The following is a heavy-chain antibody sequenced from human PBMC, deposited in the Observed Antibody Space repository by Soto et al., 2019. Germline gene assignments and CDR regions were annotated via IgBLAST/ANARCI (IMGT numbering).Heavy chain of an antibody. V-gene: IGHV1-69*13. CDR1: GGTFSSYA. J-gene: IGHJ6*02. Sequence: SVKVSCKASGGTFSSYAISWVREAPVQGLEWMGGIIPIFGTANYAQKFQGRVTITADESTSTAYMELSSLRSEDTAVYYCARVRHITMVRGVNRGYYYYGMDVWGQGTTVTVSS. D-gene: IGHD3-10*01. CDR3: ARVRHITMVRGVNRGYYYYGMDV. CDR2: IIPIFGTA.